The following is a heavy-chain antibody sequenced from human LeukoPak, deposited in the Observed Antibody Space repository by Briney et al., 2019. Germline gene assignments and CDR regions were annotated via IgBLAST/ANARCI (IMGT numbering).Heavy chain of an antibody. CDR3: ARGLNYYDSSSYYYGVDY. Sequence: SVKVSCKTSGGTFSNYAISWVRQAPGQGLEWMGGIIPIFGTANYAQKFQGRVTITADESTSTAYMELSSLRSEDTAVYYCARGLNYYDSSSYYYGVDYWGQGTLVTVSS. CDR1: GGTFSNYA. V-gene: IGHV1-69*13. CDR2: IIPIFGTA. J-gene: IGHJ4*02. D-gene: IGHD3-22*01.